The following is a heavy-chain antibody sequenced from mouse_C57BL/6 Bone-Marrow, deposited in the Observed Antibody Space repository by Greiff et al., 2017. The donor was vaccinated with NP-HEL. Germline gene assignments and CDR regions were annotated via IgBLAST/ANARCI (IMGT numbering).Heavy chain of an antibody. CDR2: IYIGNGYT. CDR3: ARSRGNPFYWYFDV. D-gene: IGHD2-1*01. V-gene: IGHV1-58*01. CDR1: GYTFTSYG. J-gene: IGHJ1*03. Sequence: EVKLVESGAELVRPGSSVKLSCKTSGYTFTSYGINWVKQRPGQGLEWIGYIYIGNGYTEYNEKFKGKATLTADTSSSTAYMQLSSLTCEDSAIYFCARSRGNPFYWYFDVWGTGTTVTVSS.